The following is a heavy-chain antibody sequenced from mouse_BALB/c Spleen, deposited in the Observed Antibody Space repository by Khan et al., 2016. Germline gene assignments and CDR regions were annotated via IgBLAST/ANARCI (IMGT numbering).Heavy chain of an antibody. V-gene: IGHV3-2*02. CDR3: ARGGNYFDY. Sequence: EVQLLESGPGLVKPSQSLSLTCTVTGYSITSDYAWNWIRQFPGNKLEWMGYISYSGSTSYNPSLKSRISITRDTSKNQFFLQLNSVTTEDTATYYCARGGNYFDYWGQGTTLTVSS. CDR2: ISYSGST. J-gene: IGHJ2*01. CDR1: GYSITSDYA.